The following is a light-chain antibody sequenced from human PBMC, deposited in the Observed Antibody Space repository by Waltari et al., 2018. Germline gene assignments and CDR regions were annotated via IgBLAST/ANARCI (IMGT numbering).Light chain of an antibody. J-gene: IGKJ3*01. CDR1: QSVVSGY. V-gene: IGKV3-20*01. Sequence: CRASQSVVSGYLAWYQQKVGQAPRLLIYGATSRATGVPDRFSGTESGTDFTLSISRLEPEDSAVYFCQQYGRAPLTFGPGTKVEIK. CDR2: GAT. CDR3: QQYGRAPLT.